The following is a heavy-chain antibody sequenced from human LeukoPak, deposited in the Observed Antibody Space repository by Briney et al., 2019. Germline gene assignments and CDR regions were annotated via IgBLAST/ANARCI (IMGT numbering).Heavy chain of an antibody. V-gene: IGHV3-23*01. CDR3: AKVGGLGYCSSTSCWFDY. Sequence: PGGSLRLSCAASGFTFNNYAMTWVRQSPGKGLEWVSGISGSGGSIYYADSVKGRFTTSRDNSKNTLYLQMNSLRAEDTAVYYCAKVGGLGYCSSTSCWFDYWGQGTLVTVSS. CDR1: GFTFNNYA. CDR2: ISGSGGSI. J-gene: IGHJ4*02. D-gene: IGHD2-2*01.